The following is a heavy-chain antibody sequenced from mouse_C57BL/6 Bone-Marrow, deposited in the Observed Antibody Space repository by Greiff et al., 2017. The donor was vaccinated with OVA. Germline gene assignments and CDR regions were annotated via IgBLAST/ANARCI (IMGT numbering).Heavy chain of an antibody. Sequence: QVQLKQPGAELVRPGSSVKLSCKASGYTFTSYWMHWVKQRPIQGLEWIGNIDPSDSETHYNQKFKDKATLTVDKSSSTAYMQLSSLTSEDSAVYYCARRDYGSRGFDYWGQGTTLTVSS. CDR2: IDPSDSET. V-gene: IGHV1-52*01. D-gene: IGHD1-1*01. CDR3: ARRDYGSRGFDY. CDR1: GYTFTSYW. J-gene: IGHJ2*01.